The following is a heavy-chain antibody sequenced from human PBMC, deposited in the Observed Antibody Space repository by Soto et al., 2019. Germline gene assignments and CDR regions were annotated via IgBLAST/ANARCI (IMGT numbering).Heavy chain of an antibody. CDR3: PGGLPVTGSDHFYGMDV. V-gene: IGHV4-59*01. D-gene: IGHD2-21*02. CDR1: GGSIKNFY. Sequence: QVQLQESGPGLVKSSETLTLTCTVSGGSIKNFYWTWIRQPPGQGLVWIGYVHHAGSSNYNPALRGRVTMSVDTSKHQYSLRLTSVIAAHAAVYYCPGGLPVTGSDHFYGMDVWGHGTTVIVSS. CDR2: VHHAGSS. J-gene: IGHJ6*02.